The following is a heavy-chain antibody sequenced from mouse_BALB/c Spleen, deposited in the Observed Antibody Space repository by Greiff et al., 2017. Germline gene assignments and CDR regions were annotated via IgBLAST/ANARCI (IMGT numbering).Heavy chain of an antibody. CDR2: ISYDGSN. J-gene: IGHJ2*01. CDR1: GYSITSGYY. D-gene: IGHD1-2*01. V-gene: IGHV3-6*02. CDR3: ARGLLRLLFDY. Sequence: EVHLVESGPGLVKPSQSLSLTCSVTGYSITSGYYWNWIRQFPGNKLEWMGYISYDGSNNYNPSLKNRISITRDTSKNQFFLKLNSVTTEDTATYYCARGLLRLLFDYWGQGTTLTVSS.